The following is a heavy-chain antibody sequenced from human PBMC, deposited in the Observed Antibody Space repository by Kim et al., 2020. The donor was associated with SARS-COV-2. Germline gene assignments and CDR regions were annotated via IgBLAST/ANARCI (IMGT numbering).Heavy chain of an antibody. CDR3: ARDLYYGSGSYYNWDWFDP. D-gene: IGHD3-10*01. Sequence: ASVKVSCKASGYTFTSYGISWVRQAPGQGLEWMGWISAYNGNTNYAQKLQGSVTMTTDTSTSTAYMELRSLRSDDTAVYYCARDLYYGSGSYYNWDWFDPWGQGTLVTVSS. V-gene: IGHV1-18*04. CDR1: GYTFTSYG. CDR2: ISAYNGNT. J-gene: IGHJ5*02.